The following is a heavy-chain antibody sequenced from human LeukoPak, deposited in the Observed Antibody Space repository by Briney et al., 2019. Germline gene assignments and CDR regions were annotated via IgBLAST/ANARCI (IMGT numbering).Heavy chain of an antibody. J-gene: IGHJ1*01. CDR2: IYSGGST. CDR1: GFTVSSNY. Sequence: GGSLRLSCAASGFTVSSNYMSWVRQAPGKGLEWVSVIYSGGSTYYADSVKGRFTISRDNSKNTLYLQMNSLRAEDTAVYYCASYCSGGSCYFKYFQHWGQGTLVTVSS. CDR3: ASYCSGGSCYFKYFQH. V-gene: IGHV3-66*01. D-gene: IGHD2-15*01.